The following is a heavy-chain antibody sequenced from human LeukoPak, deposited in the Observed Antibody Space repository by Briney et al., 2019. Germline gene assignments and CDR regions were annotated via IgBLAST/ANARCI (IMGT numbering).Heavy chain of an antibody. J-gene: IGHJ6*03. CDR3: ARNVRQFYYDSSGYELYYYYMDV. V-gene: IGHV1-8*03. D-gene: IGHD3-22*01. Sequence: ASVKVSCKASGYTFTSYEIHWVRRATGQGLEWMGCMNHNSGNTGYTQKFQGGVTVTRDTSKGTAYMELNSLRSEDTAVYYCARNVRQFYYDSSGYELYYYYMDVWGEGTTVTVSS. CDR2: MNHNSGNT. CDR1: GYTFTSYE.